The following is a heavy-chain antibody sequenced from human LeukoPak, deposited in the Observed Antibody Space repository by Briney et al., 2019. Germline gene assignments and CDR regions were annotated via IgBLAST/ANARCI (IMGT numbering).Heavy chain of an antibody. V-gene: IGHV3-15*01. CDR1: GFIVSSNY. CDR3: TTDRPTVPLDY. D-gene: IGHD4-17*01. J-gene: IGHJ4*02. Sequence: GGSLRLSCALSGFIVSSNYMSWVRQAPGKGLEWVGRIKSKTDGGTTDYAAPVKGRFTISRDDSKNTLYLQMNSLKTEDTAVYYCTTDRPTVPLDYWGQGTLVTVSS. CDR2: IKSKTDGGTT.